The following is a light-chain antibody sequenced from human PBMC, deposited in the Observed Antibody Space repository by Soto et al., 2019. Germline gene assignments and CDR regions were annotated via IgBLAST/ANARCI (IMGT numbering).Light chain of an antibody. CDR1: SCIIGAGYD. Sequence: QSVLTQPPSVSGAPGQRVTISCTGSSCIIGAGYDVHWYQQLPGTAPKLLIYGNSNRPSGVPDRFSGSKSGTSASLAITGLQAEDEADYYCQSYDSSLSGHVVFGGGTKLTVL. CDR3: QSYDSSLSGHVV. CDR2: GNS. J-gene: IGLJ2*01. V-gene: IGLV1-40*01.